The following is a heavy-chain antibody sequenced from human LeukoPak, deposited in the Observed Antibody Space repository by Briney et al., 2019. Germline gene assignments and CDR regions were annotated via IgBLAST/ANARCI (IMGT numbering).Heavy chain of an antibody. CDR1: GGTFSSYA. D-gene: IGHD3-3*01. CDR3: ATGSYDFWSGYYSSPGYYGMDV. Sequence: GSSVKVSCKASGGTFSSYAISWVRQAPGQGLEWMGGIIPIFGTANYAQKFQGRVTITADESTSTVYMELSSLRSEDTAVYYCATGSYDFWSGYYSSPGYYGMDVWGQGTTVTVSS. V-gene: IGHV1-69*01. J-gene: IGHJ6*02. CDR2: IIPIFGTA.